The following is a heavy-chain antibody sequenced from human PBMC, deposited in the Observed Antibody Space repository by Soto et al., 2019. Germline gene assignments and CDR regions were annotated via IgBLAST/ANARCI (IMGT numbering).Heavy chain of an antibody. CDR2: ISYSGST. V-gene: IGHV4-30-4*01. J-gene: IGHJ4*02. D-gene: IGHD4-17*01. Sequence: QVQLQESGPGLVKPSQTLSLTCTVSGGSISSGNYYWSWIRQPPGKGLEWIGFISYSGSTYYNLSLKSRVTISVDTSKNQFSLNLSFVTSADTAVYYCATMGTTVTGLYYFAFWGQGTLVSVSS. CDR1: GGSISSGNYY. CDR3: ATMGTTVTGLYYFAF.